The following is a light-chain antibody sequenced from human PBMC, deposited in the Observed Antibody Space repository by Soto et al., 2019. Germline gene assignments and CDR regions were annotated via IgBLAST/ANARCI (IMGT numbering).Light chain of an antibody. CDR2: AAS. J-gene: IGKJ4*01. CDR1: QGIVNW. V-gene: IGKV1-12*01. CDR3: QQASSFPLS. Sequence: DIQMTQSPSSVSASVGDRVTITCRASQGIVNWLAWYQQKPGTAPKLLISAASSLQTGVPSRFSGSGSGTDFTLTISTLQPEDFATCCCQQASSFPLSFGGGTNVEIK.